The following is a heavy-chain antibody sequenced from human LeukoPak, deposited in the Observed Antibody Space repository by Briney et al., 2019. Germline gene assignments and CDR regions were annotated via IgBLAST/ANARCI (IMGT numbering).Heavy chain of an antibody. CDR2: ISWNSGSI. J-gene: IGHJ4*02. Sequence: GGSLRLSCAASGFTFDDYAMHWVRHAPGKGLEWVSGISWNSGSIGYADSVKGRFTISRDNAKNSLYLQMNSLRAEDTALYYCAKGGGAVAGTFDYWGQGTLVTVSS. CDR1: GFTFDDYA. V-gene: IGHV3-9*01. D-gene: IGHD6-19*01. CDR3: AKGGGAVAGTFDY.